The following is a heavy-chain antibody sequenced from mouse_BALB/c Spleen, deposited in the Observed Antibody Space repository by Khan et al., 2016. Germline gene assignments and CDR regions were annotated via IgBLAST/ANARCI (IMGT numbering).Heavy chain of an antibody. V-gene: IGHV11-2*02. CDR1: GFTFSGFW. CDR3: RGGSSWYFDV. Sequence: EVQLLETGGGLVQPGGSRGLSCEGSGFTFSGFWMSWVRQTPGKTLEWIGDINSDGSAINYAPSIKDRFTIFRDNDKSTLYLQMSIVRAEDTATYFCRGGSSWYFDVWGAGTTVTVAS. J-gene: IGHJ1*01. CDR2: INSDGSAI.